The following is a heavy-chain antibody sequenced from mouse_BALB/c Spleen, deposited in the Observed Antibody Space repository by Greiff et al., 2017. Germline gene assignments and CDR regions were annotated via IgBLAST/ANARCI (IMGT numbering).Heavy chain of an antibody. J-gene: IGHJ2*01. D-gene: IGHD1-1*01. Sequence: QVQLQQPGAELVKPGASVKLSCKASGYTFTSYWMHWVKQRPRQGLEWIGEIDPSDSYTNYNQKFKGKATLTVDKSSSTAYMQLSSLTSEDSAVYYCARVITTGFDYWGQGTTLTVSS. CDR3: ARVITTGFDY. V-gene: IGHV1-69*02. CDR2: IDPSDSYT. CDR1: GYTFTSYW.